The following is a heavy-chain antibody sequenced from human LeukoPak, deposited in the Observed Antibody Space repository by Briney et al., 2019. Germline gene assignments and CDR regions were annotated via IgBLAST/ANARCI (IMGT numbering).Heavy chain of an antibody. CDR2: IYSGGST. J-gene: IGHJ6*02. V-gene: IGHV3-53*01. CDR1: GFTVSSNY. CDR3: ARDRRDYYYYYGMDV. Sequence: GGSLRLSCAASGFTVSSNYMSWVRQAPGKGLEWVSVIYSGGSTYYAASVKGRFTISRENSKNTLYLQMNSLRAEDTAVYYCARDRRDYYYYYGMDVWGQGTTVTVSS.